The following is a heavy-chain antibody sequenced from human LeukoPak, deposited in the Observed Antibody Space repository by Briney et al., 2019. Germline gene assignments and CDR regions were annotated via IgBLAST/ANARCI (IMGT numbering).Heavy chain of an antibody. CDR3: ARGGYAKFDY. Sequence: PGGSLRLSCAASGFNFRSYSMNWVRQAPGKGLEWVSYISSSTINIYYADSVKGRFTTSRDDAKNSLYLQMNSLRDEDTAVYYGARGGYAKFDYWGQGTLVTVSS. CDR1: GFNFRSYS. V-gene: IGHV3-48*02. CDR2: ISSSTINI. D-gene: IGHD5-18*01. J-gene: IGHJ4*02.